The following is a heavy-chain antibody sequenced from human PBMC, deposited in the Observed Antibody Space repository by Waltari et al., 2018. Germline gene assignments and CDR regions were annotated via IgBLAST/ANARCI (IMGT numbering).Heavy chain of an antibody. Sequence: EVQLLESGGGLVQPGGSLRLSCAASGFTFSSYAMSWVRQAPGKGLEWVSAISGSGGSTYDADSVKGRFAISRDNSKNTLYLQMNSLRAEDTAVYYCAKDLDYGDYYFDYWGQGTLVTVSS. J-gene: IGHJ4*02. CDR1: GFTFSSYA. V-gene: IGHV3-23*01. CDR3: AKDLDYGDYYFDY. D-gene: IGHD4-17*01. CDR2: ISGSGGST.